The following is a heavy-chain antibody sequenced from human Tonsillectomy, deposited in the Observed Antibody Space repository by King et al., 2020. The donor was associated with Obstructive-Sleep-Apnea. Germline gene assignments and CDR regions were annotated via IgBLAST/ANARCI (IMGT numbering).Heavy chain of an antibody. CDR1: GFTVSSNY. CDR3: AGGSGSYRSIPLQGDD. D-gene: IGHD3-16*02. Sequence: VQLVESGGGLVQPGGSLRLSCAASGFTVSSNYMNWVRQAPGKGLEWVSVIYSGGRTYYADSVKGRFTIPRDNSKNTLYLKMTSRRAEDTAVYYCAGGSGSYRSIPLQGDDWGQGTLVIVSS. J-gene: IGHJ4*02. V-gene: IGHV3-66*01. CDR2: IYSGGRT.